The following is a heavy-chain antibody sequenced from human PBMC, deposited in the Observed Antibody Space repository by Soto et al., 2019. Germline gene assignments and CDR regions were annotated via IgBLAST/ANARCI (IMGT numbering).Heavy chain of an antibody. CDR3: AGSRLMVYDAFDI. D-gene: IGHD2-8*01. CDR2: INPSGGST. V-gene: IGHV1-46*01. J-gene: IGHJ3*02. Sequence: QVQLVQSGAEVKKPGASMKVSCKASGYTFTSYYMHWVRQAPGQGLEGMGVINPSGGSTSYAQKFQGRVTLTRDTSTSTGYMELSSLRSEDTAVYYWAGSRLMVYDAFDIWGQGSMVTVSS. CDR1: GYTFTSYY.